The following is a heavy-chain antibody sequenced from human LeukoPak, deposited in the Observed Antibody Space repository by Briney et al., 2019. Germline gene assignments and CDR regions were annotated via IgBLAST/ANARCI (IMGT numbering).Heavy chain of an antibody. D-gene: IGHD5-24*01. CDR1: GFTFNSYV. J-gene: IGHJ5*02. CDR2: ISGPGRTT. CDR3: AREAADGYVFGEFDP. V-gene: IGHV3-48*03. Sequence: GGSLRLSCAASGFTFNSYVMSWVRQAPGKGLEWVSGISGPGRTTYYADFVKGRFTISRDNAKNSLYLQMNSLRAEDTAVYYCAREAADGYVFGEFDPWGQGTLVTVSS.